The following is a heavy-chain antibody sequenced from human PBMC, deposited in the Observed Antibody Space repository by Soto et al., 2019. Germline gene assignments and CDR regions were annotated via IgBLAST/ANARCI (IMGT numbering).Heavy chain of an antibody. CDR1: GYTFTNYW. CDR3: ARLRYCGGDCYYYGMDV. CDR2: IYPGNSNT. Sequence: GESLKISCKGSGYTFTNYWIAWVRQMPGKGLEWMGIIYPGNSNTRYSPSFQGQVTISADKSISTAYLQWGSLKASDTAMYYCARLRYCGGDCYYYGMDVWGQGTTVTV. D-gene: IGHD2-21*01. J-gene: IGHJ6*02. V-gene: IGHV5-51*01.